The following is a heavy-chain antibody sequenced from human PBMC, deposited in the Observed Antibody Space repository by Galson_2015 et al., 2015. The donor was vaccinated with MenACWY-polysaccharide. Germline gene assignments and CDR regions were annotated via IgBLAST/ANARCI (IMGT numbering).Heavy chain of an antibody. D-gene: IGHD2-8*01. CDR3: ATTLYCTNGVCYRTDY. CDR2: FDPEDGET. V-gene: IGHV1-24*01. CDR1: GYTLTDLS. J-gene: IGHJ4*02. Sequence: SVKVSCKVSGYTLTDLSMHWVRQAPGKGLEWMGGFDPEDGETIYAQKFQGRVTMTEDTSTDTAYMELSSLRSEDTAVYYCATTLYCTNGVCYRTDYWGQGTLVTVSS.